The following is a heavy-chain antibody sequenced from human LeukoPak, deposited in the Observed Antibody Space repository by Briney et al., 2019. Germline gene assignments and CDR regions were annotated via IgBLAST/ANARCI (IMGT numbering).Heavy chain of an antibody. CDR1: GYTFTGYY. CDR3: ARDRKVRGVRSFGY. D-gene: IGHD3-10*01. V-gene: IGHV1-2*02. Sequence: ASVKVSCKASGYTFTGYYMHWVRQAPGQGLEWMGWINPNSGGTNYAQKFQGRVTMTRDTSISTAYMELSRLRSDDTAVYYCARDRKVRGVRSFGYWGQGTLVTVSS. J-gene: IGHJ4*02. CDR2: INPNSGGT.